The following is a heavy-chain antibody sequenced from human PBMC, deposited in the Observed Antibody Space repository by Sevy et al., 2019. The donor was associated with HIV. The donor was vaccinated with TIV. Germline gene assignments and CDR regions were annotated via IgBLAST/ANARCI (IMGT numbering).Heavy chain of an antibody. CDR1: GFTFSSYS. V-gene: IGHV3-48*02. D-gene: IGHD5-18*01. Sequence: GGSLRLSYAASGFTFSSYSMTWVRQAPGKGLEWVSYISSSSSTIYYADSVKGRFTISRDNAKNSLYLQMNSLRDEDTAVYYCARDGGYSYGYDFDYWGQGTLVTVSS. J-gene: IGHJ4*02. CDR2: ISSSSSTI. CDR3: ARDGGYSYGYDFDY.